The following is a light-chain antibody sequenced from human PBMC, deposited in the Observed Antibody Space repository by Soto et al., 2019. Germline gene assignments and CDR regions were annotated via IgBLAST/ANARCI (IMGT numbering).Light chain of an antibody. CDR1: QRVSSSY. J-gene: IGKJ1*01. V-gene: IGKV3-20*01. CDR2: GAS. Sequence: EIVLTQSPGTLSLSPGERATLSCRASQRVSSSYLAWFQQKPGQAPRLLIFGASNRDTSIPDRFSGSGSGTDFTLTISRLAPEDFAVYYCQQYGNSPGTFGHGTKVDI. CDR3: QQYGNSPGT.